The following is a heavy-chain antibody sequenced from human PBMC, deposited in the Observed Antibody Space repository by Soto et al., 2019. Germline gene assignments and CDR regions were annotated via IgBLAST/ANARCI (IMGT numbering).Heavy chain of an antibody. CDR1: GGSFSGYY. V-gene: IGHV4-34*01. D-gene: IGHD2-21*01. CDR3: ARGYSY. Sequence: SETLSLTCAVYGGSFSGYYWSWIRQPPGKGLEWIGEINHSGSTNYNPSLKSRVTISVDTSKNQFSLKLSSVTAADTAVYYCARGYSYWGQGTLVTVSS. J-gene: IGHJ4*02. CDR2: INHSGST.